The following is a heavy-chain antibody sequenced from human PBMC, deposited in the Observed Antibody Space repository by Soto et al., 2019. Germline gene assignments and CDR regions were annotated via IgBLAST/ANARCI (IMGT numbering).Heavy chain of an antibody. V-gene: IGHV3-30*04. Sequence: QVQLEESGGGVVQPGRSLRLSCAASGFTFSYYALHWVRQAPGKGLEWVAYISNDGSQKLYTDSVKGRLSISRDNSKNTLYLEINSLRAEDTAVYYCARAGGGYLDYWGQGSLVTVSS. J-gene: IGHJ4*02. CDR3: ARAGGGYLDY. D-gene: IGHD6-25*01. CDR2: ISNDGSQK. CDR1: GFTFSYYA.